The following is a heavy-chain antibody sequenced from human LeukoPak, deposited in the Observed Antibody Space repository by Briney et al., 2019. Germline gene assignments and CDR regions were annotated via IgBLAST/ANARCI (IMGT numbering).Heavy chain of an antibody. V-gene: IGHV1-18*01. CDR2: ISAYNGNT. CDR3: ARWSSGRYAE. D-gene: IGHD6-19*01. CDR1: GGTFSSYA. J-gene: IGHJ4*02. Sequence: GASVKVSCKASGGTFSSYAISWVRQAPGQGLEWMGWISAYNGNTNYAQKLQGRVTMTTDTSTSTAYMELRSLRSDDTAVYYCARWSSGRYAEWGQGTLVTVSS.